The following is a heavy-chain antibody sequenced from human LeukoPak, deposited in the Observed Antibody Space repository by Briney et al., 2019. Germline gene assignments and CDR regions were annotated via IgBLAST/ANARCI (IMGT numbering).Heavy chain of an antibody. CDR2: IYYSGIT. J-gene: IGHJ4*02. D-gene: IGHD3-22*01. CDR3: ARVRALSYYDSSVDLYYFQY. V-gene: IGHV4-59*01. CDR1: GGSISSYY. Sequence: SETLSLTCTVSGGSISSYYWSWLRQPPGKGLEWIGFIYYSGITDYNPYLMSRVTISVYTSKNQFSLKRSSLTAADTAVYYCARVRALSYYDSSVDLYYFQYWGQGTLVTVSS.